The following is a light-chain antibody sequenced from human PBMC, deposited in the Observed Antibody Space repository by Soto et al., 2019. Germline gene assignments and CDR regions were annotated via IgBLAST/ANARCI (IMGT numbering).Light chain of an antibody. V-gene: IGLV2-14*03. CDR1: HNDIGTYDY. CDR3: SSFTSNRIYV. CDR2: GVT. J-gene: IGLJ1*01. Sequence: QSALTQRTSVSGSPGQSITISCTGNHNDIGTYDYVSWYQQHPGRAPRLLIHGVTTRPSGISGRVSASKSGLTASLTISGLQPEDEADYYCSSFTSNRIYVFGPGTKVTVL.